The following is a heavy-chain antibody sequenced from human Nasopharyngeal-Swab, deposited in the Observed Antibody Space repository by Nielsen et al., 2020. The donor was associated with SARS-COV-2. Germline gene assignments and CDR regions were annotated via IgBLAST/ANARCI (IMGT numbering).Heavy chain of an antibody. CDR2: VDYDGVRT. Sequence: GGSLRLSCAASGFTFSRHTMTWVRQAPGQGLEWVSTVDYDGVRTHYADSVEGRFIISRDNSRNTAYLQIKSLRVEDAAVYYCATWMTAHFDYWGQGTLVT. V-gene: IGHV3-23*01. D-gene: IGHD5-18*01. CDR3: ATWMTAHFDY. CDR1: GFTFSRHT. J-gene: IGHJ4*02.